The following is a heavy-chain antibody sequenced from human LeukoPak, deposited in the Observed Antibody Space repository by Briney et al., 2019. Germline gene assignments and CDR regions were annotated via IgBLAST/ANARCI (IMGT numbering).Heavy chain of an antibody. D-gene: IGHD3-10*01. CDR1: GGSISSYY. CDR3: ARVPLRGLPDY. CDR2: IYYSGST. V-gene: IGHV4-59*01. J-gene: IGHJ4*02. Sequence: SETLSLTCTVSGGSISSYYWSWIRQPPGKGLEWIGYIYYSGSTNYNPPLKSRVTISVDTSKNQFSLKLSSVTAADTAVYCCARVPLRGLPDYWGQGTLVTVSS.